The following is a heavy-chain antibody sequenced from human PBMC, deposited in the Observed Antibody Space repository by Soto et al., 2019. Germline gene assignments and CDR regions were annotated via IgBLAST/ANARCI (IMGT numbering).Heavy chain of an antibody. Sequence: ASVKVSCKTSGYTFSDYYMHWVRQAPGQGLEWMGWINPNSGGTNYAQKFQGRVTMTRDTSIRTVYMELSRLRYDDTAVYYCARDRSGLHGADYWGQGALVTSPQ. CDR3: ARDRSGLHGADY. CDR1: GYTFSDYY. D-gene: IGHD6-19*01. V-gene: IGHV1-2*02. J-gene: IGHJ4*02. CDR2: INPNSGGT.